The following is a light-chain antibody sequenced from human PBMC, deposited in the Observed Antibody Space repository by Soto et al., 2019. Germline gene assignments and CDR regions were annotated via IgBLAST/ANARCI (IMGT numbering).Light chain of an antibody. CDR1: SSNIGSNT. V-gene: IGLV1-44*01. J-gene: IGLJ2*01. CDR2: SNN. CDR3: EEWDDSLNGPV. Sequence: QSALTQPPSSSGTPGQRVTISCSGSSSNIGSNTVNWYQQLPGTAPKLLIYSNNQRPSGVPDRFSGSKSGTSASLAISGLQSEDEADYYCEEWDDSLNGPVFGGGTQMTVL.